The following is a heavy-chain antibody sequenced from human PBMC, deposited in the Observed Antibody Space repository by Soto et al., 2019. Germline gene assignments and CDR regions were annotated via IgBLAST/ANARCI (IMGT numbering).Heavy chain of an antibody. J-gene: IGHJ4*02. Sequence: QVQLVQSGTEVKKPGASVKVSCEASGYTFTAYYIHWVRQASGQGLEWMGWINPDSGDTSYAQKFQGRVTMTRDTSFGPAYMELSSLRSDDTAIYYCARDPGDRTFENWGQGTLVTVSS. CDR1: GYTFTAYY. CDR2: INPDSGDT. D-gene: IGHD2-21*02. V-gene: IGHV1-2*02. CDR3: ARDPGDRTFEN.